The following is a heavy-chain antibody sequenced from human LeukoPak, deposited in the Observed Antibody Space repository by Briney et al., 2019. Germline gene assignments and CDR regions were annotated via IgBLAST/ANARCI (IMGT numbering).Heavy chain of an antibody. D-gene: IGHD3-10*01. V-gene: IGHV3-30-3*01. J-gene: IGHJ6*02. CDR1: GFTFSSYA. CDR2: ISYDGSNK. Sequence: PGGSLRLSCAASGFTFSSYAMHWVRQAPGKGLEWVAVISYDGSNKYYADSVKGRFTISRDNSKNTLYLQMNSLRAEDTAVYYCARPTADYYGSGSYWYHYYYYGMDVWGQGTTVTVSS. CDR3: ARPTADYYGSGSYWYHYYYYGMDV.